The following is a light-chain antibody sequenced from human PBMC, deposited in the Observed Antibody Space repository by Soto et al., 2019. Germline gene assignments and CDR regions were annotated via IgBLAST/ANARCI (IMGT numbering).Light chain of an antibody. CDR1: QSISSF. CDR3: KQTLSFPPT. CDR2: DAY. V-gene: IGKV3-11*01. J-gene: IGKJ1*01. Sequence: EIVLTQSPGTLSLSPGERATLSCRASQSISSFLAWYQQKPGQAPRLLIYDAYNRATGIQARFSGSGSGTDFTLTIRSLQPEDFATYYCKQTLSFPPTFGQGTKVDIK.